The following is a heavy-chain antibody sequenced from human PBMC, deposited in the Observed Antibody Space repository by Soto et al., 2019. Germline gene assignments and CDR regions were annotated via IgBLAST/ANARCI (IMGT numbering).Heavy chain of an antibody. CDR3: ARDNYGVLDY. V-gene: IGHV4-4*07. D-gene: IGHD4-17*01. J-gene: IGHJ4*02. CDR2: IYTSGST. CDR1: GGSLSSFC. Sequence: EALSLTCPVSGGSLSSFCWRWIRQPAGKGLEWIGRIYTSGSTNYNPSLKSRVTMSVDTSKNQFSLKLSSVTAADTDVYYCARDNYGVLDYWGQGTLVTVS.